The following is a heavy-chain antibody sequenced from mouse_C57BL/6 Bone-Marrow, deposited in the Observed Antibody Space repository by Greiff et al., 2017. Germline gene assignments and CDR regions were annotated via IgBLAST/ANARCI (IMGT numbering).Heavy chain of an antibody. CDR1: TFTSYG. V-gene: IGHV1-81*01. D-gene: IGHD1-1*01. J-gene: IGHJ1*03. Sequence: TFTSYGISWVKQRTGQGLEWIGEIYPRSGNTYYNEKFKGKATLTADKSSSTAYMELRSLTSEDSAVYFCARNAYYGSSYWYFDVWGTGTTVTVSS. CDR2: IYPRSGNT. CDR3: ARNAYYGSSYWYFDV.